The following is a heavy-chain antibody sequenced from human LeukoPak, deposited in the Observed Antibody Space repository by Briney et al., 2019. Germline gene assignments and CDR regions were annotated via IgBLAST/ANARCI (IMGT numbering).Heavy chain of an antibody. D-gene: IGHD3-9*01. CDR3: ARHIRGDDILTGPYTRLYNWFDP. CDR1: GGSFGGYS. J-gene: IGHJ5*02. CDR2: FSHSGFP. Sequence: SETLSLTCAIYGGSFGGYSWTWIRQPPGKGLEWIGEFSHSGFPVYNPSLGGRVTISIDASKNQFSLKLNSVTAADTAVYYCARHIRGDDILTGPYTRLYNWFDPWGQGTLVTVSS. V-gene: IGHV4-34*01.